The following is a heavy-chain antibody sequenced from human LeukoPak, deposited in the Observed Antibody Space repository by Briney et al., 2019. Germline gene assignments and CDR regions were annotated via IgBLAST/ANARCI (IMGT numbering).Heavy chain of an antibody. CDR1: GYTFTSYD. V-gene: IGHV1-8*01. Sequence: VASVKVSCKASGYTFTSYDINWVRQATGQGLEWMGWMNPNSGNTGYAQKFQGRVTMTRNTSVSTAYMELRSLRSEDTAVYYCARGSASVLLDVWGKGATVTISS. J-gene: IGHJ6*04. D-gene: IGHD2-21*01. CDR2: MNPNSGNT. CDR3: ARGSASVLLDV.